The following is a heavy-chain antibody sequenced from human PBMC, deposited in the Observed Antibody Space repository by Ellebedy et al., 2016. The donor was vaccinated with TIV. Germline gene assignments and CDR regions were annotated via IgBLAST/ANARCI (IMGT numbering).Heavy chain of an antibody. D-gene: IGHD2-8*01. V-gene: IGHV1-69*05. CDR2: IIPIFGTA. J-gene: IGHJ3*02. CDR3: ARDNPPQKDIVLMVYSDDAFDI. Sequence: SVKVSCXASGGTFSTYAISWVRQAPGQGLEWMGGIIPIFGTANYAQKLQGRVTMTTDTSTSTAYMELRSLRSDDTAVYYCARDNPPQKDIVLMVYSDDAFDIWGQGTMVTVSS. CDR1: GGTFSTYA.